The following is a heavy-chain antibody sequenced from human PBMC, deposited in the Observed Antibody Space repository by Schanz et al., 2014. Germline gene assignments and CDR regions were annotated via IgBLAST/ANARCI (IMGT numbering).Heavy chain of an antibody. Sequence: QVQLVQSGAEVKKPGASVRVSCKASGYTFTTYAMSWVRQAPGQGLEWVGWISVYTGNTKYGQKVQGRVTMTADTSTNTAYMELRRLRCGDTAVYYCAKAEYDILTDAYSRLDPWGQGTLVTVSS. CDR1: GYTFTTYA. CDR3: AKAEYDILTDAYSRLDP. V-gene: IGHV1-18*01. CDR2: ISVYTGNT. D-gene: IGHD3-9*01. J-gene: IGHJ5*01.